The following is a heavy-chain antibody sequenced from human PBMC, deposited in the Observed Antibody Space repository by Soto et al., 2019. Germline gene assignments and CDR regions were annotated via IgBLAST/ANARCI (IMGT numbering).Heavy chain of an antibody. V-gene: IGHV4-34*01. Sequence: PSETLSLTCAVYGGSFSGYYWSWIRQPPGKGLEWIGEINHSGSTNYNPSLKGRVTISVDTSKNQFSLKLSSVTAADTAVYYCASRGPGYYDILTGYYYYGMDVWGQGTTVTSP. CDR1: GGSFSGYY. CDR2: INHSGST. J-gene: IGHJ6*02. CDR3: ASRGPGYYDILTGYYYYGMDV. D-gene: IGHD3-9*01.